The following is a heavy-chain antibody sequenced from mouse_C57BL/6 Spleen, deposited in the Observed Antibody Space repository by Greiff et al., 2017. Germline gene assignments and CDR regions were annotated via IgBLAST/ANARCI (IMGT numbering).Heavy chain of an antibody. Sequence: EVKLVESGGGLVKPGGSLKLSCAASGFTFSSYAMSWVRQTPGQRLEWVATISDGGSYTYYPDNVKGRFTISRDNAKNNLYLQMSHLKSEDTAMYYCARAGGYDGVDYWGQGTTLTVSS. D-gene: IGHD2-2*01. V-gene: IGHV5-4*03. CDR2: ISDGGSYT. CDR3: ARAGGYDGVDY. J-gene: IGHJ2*01. CDR1: GFTFSSYA.